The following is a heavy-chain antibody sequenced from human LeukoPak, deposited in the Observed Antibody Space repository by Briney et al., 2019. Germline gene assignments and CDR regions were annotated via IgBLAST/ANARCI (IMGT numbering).Heavy chain of an antibody. CDR2: INPSSGNT. D-gene: IGHD1-20*01. CDR3: ARHSLIGTTPFDY. J-gene: IGHJ4*02. Sequence: ASVKVSVTASGYTFISYYIHWVRQAPGQGLEWMGLINPSSGNTPYAQQFQGRVTMTRDTSTSTVYMELSSLRSEDTAVYYCARHSLIGTTPFDYWGQGTLVTVPS. CDR1: GYTFISYY. V-gene: IGHV1-46*01.